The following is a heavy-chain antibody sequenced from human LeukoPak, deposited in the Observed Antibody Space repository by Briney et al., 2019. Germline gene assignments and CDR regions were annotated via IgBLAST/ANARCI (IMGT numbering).Heavy chain of an antibody. CDR1: GGSISSYY. J-gene: IGHJ6*02. CDR3: ARLKTAMVISWCYGMDV. V-gene: IGHV4-59*08. D-gene: IGHD5-18*01. CDR2: IYYSGST. Sequence: SETLSLTCTVSGGSISSYYWSWIRQPPGKGLEWIGYIYYSGSTNYNPSLKSRVTISVDTSKNQFSLKLSSVTAADTAVYYCARLKTAMVISWCYGMDVWGQGTTVTVSS.